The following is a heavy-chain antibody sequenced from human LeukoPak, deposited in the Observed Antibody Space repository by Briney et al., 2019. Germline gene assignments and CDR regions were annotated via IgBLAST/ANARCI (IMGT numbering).Heavy chain of an antibody. J-gene: IGHJ4*02. Sequence: PSETLSLTCSVSGGSISSYYWSWIRQSPGKGLEWIGYIYYSGSTNYNPSLKSRVTISVDTSKNQFSLKLSSVTAADTAVYYCAGYDILTGSLLWGQGTLVTVSS. CDR2: IYYSGST. D-gene: IGHD3-9*01. CDR1: GGSISSYY. CDR3: AGYDILTGSLL. V-gene: IGHV4-59*01.